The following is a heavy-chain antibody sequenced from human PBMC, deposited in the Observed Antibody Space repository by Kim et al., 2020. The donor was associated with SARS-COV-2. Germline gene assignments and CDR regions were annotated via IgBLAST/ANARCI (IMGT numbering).Heavy chain of an antibody. CDR3: ARVGMVRGVIKNYYYYGMDV. CDR2: IYYSGST. D-gene: IGHD3-10*01. V-gene: IGHV4-59*13. Sequence: SETLSLTCTVSGGSISSYYWSWIRQPPGKGLEWIGYIYYSGSTNYNPSLKSRVTISVDTSKNQFSLKLSSVTAADTAVYYCARVGMVRGVIKNYYYYGMDVWGQGTTVTVSS. CDR1: GGSISSYY. J-gene: IGHJ6*02.